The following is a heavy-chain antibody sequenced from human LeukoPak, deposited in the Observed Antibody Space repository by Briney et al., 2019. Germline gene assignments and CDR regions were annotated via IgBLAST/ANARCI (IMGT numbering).Heavy chain of an antibody. Sequence: GGSLRLSCAASGFTFSSYGMHWVRQAPGKGLEWVAATWYDGSNKYYADSVKGRFTISRDNSKNTLYLQMNSLRAEDTAVYYCASGLRFLEWLFSAPFDYWGQGTLVTVSS. CDR3: ASGLRFLEWLFSAPFDY. CDR1: GFTFSSYG. CDR2: TWYDGSNK. V-gene: IGHV3-30*19. D-gene: IGHD3-3*01. J-gene: IGHJ4*02.